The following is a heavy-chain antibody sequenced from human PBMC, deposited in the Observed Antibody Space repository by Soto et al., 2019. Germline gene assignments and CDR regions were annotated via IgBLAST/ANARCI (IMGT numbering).Heavy chain of an antibody. J-gene: IGHJ3*02. Sequence: QVQLVQSGAEVKKPGASVKVSCKASGGTFSSYAISWVRQAPGQGLECMGGIIPIFGTANYAQKFQGRVTLTADESTSTAYMELSSLRSDDTAVYYCARSRVRRAFDIWCQGTMVTVSS. V-gene: IGHV1-69*01. CDR3: ARSRVRRAFDI. CDR1: GGTFSSYA. D-gene: IGHD3-22*01. CDR2: IIPIFGTA.